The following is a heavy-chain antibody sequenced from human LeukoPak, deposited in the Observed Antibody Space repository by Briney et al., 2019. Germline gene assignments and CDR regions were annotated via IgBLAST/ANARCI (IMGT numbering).Heavy chain of an antibody. CDR2: IYHSGST. CDR3: ARDPRYSSSSEGGFDY. V-gene: IGHV4-30-2*01. Sequence: SPSETLSLTCTVSGGSISSGGYYWSWIRQPPGKGLEWIGYIYHSGSTYYNPSLKSRVTISVDRSKNQFSLKLSSVTAADTAVYYCARDPRYSSSSEGGFDYWGQGTLVTVSS. CDR1: GGSISSGGYY. J-gene: IGHJ4*02. D-gene: IGHD6-6*01.